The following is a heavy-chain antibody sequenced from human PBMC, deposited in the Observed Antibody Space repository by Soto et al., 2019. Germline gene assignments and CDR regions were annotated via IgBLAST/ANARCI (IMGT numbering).Heavy chain of an antibody. CDR3: ARDRFGESHPLVLSAKTNWFDP. D-gene: IGHD3-10*01. V-gene: IGHV1-69*13. CDR1: GGTFSSYA. J-gene: IGHJ5*02. CDR2: IIPIFGTA. Sequence: ASVKVSCKASGGTFSSYAISWVRQAPGQGLEWMGGIIPIFGTANYAQKFQGRVTITADESTSTAYMELSSLRSEDTAVYYCARDRFGESHPLVLSAKTNWFDPWGQGTLVTVSS.